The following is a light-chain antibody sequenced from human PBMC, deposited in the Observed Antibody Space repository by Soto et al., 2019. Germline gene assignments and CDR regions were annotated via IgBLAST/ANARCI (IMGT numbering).Light chain of an antibody. CDR3: CSYAGSCTFGGVV. J-gene: IGLJ1*01. CDR1: SSDVGSYNL. CDR2: EVS. Sequence: QSALTQPASVSGSPGQSITISCTGTSSDVGSYNLVSWYQQHPGKAPKLMIYEVSKRPSGVSNRFSGSKSGNTASLTISGLQAEDEADYYCCSYAGSCTFGGVVFGTGTKLTVL. V-gene: IGLV2-23*02.